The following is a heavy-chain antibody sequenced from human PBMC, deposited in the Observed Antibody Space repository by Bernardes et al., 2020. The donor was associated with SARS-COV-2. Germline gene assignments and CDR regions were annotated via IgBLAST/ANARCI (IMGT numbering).Heavy chain of an antibody. CDR2: ISWNSGSI. V-gene: IGHV3-9*01. J-gene: IGHJ6*02. D-gene: IGHD2-8*01. CDR1: GFTFDDYA. CDR3: AKGMAIVYATYGMDV. Sequence: GGSLRLSCAASGFTFDDYAMHWVRQAPGKGLEWVSGISWNSGSIAYADSVKGRFTISRDNAKNSLYMEMNSLRAEDTALYYCAKGMAIVYATYGMDVWGQGTTVTVSS.